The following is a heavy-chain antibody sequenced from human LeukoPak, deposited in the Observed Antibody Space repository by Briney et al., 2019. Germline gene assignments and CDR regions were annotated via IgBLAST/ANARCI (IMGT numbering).Heavy chain of an antibody. J-gene: IGHJ4*02. Sequence: KTSETLSLTCTVSGGSISSSSYYWGWIRQPPGKGLEWIGSIYYSGSTYYNPSLKSRVTILVDTSKNHFSLKLTSVTAADSAVYYCARRSPYSTGWSSYFDYWGQGALVTVSS. V-gene: IGHV4-39*07. CDR2: IYYSGST. D-gene: IGHD6-19*01. CDR1: GGSISSSSYY. CDR3: ARRSPYSTGWSSYFDY.